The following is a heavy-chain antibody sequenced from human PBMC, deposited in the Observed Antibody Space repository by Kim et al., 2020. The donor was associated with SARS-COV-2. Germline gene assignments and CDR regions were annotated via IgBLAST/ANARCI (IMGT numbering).Heavy chain of an antibody. CDR2: IHQSGST. J-gene: IGHJ6*02. V-gene: IGHV4-34*01. Sequence: SQTLSLTCAVYGGSFSGHYWSWIRQPPGKGLEWIGEIHQSGSTNYNPSIKSRVTISIDTSKNQFSLKLSSVAAADTGFYYCARGRAGVVPAPILGIGPHYDYFIMDVWGHGTTVTVSS. CDR1: GGSFSGHY. D-gene: IGHD2-2*02. CDR3: ARGRAGVVPAPILGIGPHYDYFIMDV.